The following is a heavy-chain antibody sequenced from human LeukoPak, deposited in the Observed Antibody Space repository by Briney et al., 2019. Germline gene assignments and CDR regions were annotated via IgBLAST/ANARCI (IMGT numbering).Heavy chain of an antibody. Sequence: PGGSLRLSCTASGFTFSTYWMSWVRQAPGKGLEWVSHVRPGDGPTTYAESVEGRFTISRDNSKNTVSLQMNSLRVEDTAVYYCTRDHITSWQIDFWGQGTMVTVSS. CDR2: VRPGDGPT. V-gene: IGHV3-23*01. CDR1: GFTFSTYW. J-gene: IGHJ4*02. D-gene: IGHD2-2*01. CDR3: TRDHITSWQIDF.